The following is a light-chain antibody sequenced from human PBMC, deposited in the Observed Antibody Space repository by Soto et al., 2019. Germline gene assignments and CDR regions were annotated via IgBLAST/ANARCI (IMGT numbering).Light chain of an antibody. J-gene: IGLJ1*01. V-gene: IGLV2-14*01. Sequence: QSVLTQSASVSGSPGQSITIPCTGTSSDVGGYDYVSWYQQHPGKVPKLIIYEVIKRPSGVSHRFSGSKSGNTASLTISGLQTEDEADYYCSSYTTSSALVFGTGTKVTVL. CDR1: SSDVGGYDY. CDR2: EVI. CDR3: SSYTTSSALV.